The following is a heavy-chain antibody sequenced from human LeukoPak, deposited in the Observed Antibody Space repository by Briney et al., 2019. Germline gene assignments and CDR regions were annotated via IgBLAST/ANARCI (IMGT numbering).Heavy chain of an antibody. Sequence: GGSLRLSCVVSGFTFKTYSMNWVRQAPGKGLEWVSSISSGGTYVDYADSVKGRFTISRDNAKNSLYLQMNSLRAEDTAVYYCARGRIAAAGRVPDYWGQGTLVTVSS. CDR2: ISSGGTYV. CDR3: ARGRIAAAGRVPDY. CDR1: GFTFKTYS. D-gene: IGHD6-13*01. J-gene: IGHJ4*02. V-gene: IGHV3-21*01.